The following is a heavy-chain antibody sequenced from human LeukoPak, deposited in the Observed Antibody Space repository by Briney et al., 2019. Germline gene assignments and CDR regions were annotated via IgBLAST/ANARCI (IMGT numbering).Heavy chain of an antibody. CDR2: IWYDGSNK. CDR1: GFTFSSYG. J-gene: IGHJ3*02. CDR3: ARESGYSGYDYNLGDAFDI. Sequence: GGSLRLSCAASGFTFSSYGMHWVRQAPGKGLEWVAVIWYDGSNKYYADSVKGRFTISRDNSKNTLYLQMNSLRAEDTAVYYCARESGYSGYDYNLGDAFDIWGQGTMVTVSS. D-gene: IGHD5-12*01. V-gene: IGHV3-33*01.